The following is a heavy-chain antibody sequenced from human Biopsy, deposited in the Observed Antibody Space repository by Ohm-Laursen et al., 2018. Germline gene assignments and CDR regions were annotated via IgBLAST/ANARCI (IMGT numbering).Heavy chain of an antibody. CDR2: ISHTGYT. Sequence: SDTLSLTCTVPGGSFTGHYWTWIRQPPGKGLEWIGHISHTGYTSYKSSLKSRVTISLDTSRKHFSLRLTSLAAADTAVYYCARGSNEYGGLYFPHWGQRTLVTVSS. J-gene: IGHJ1*01. CDR3: ARGSNEYGGLYFPH. V-gene: IGHV4-59*11. D-gene: IGHD4-23*01. CDR1: GGSFTGHY.